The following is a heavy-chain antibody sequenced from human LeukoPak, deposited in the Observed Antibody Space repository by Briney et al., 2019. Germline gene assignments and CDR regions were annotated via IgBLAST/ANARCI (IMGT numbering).Heavy chain of an antibody. Sequence: SETLSLTCTVSGYSISSGYYWGWIRQPPGKGLEWIGSIYHSGSTNYNPSLKSRVTISVDTSKNQFSLKLSSVTAADTAVYYCARAPIRFWFDPWGQGTLVTVSS. CDR3: ARAPIRFWFDP. CDR1: GYSISSGYY. J-gene: IGHJ5*02. CDR2: IYHSGST. V-gene: IGHV4-38-2*02. D-gene: IGHD1-14*01.